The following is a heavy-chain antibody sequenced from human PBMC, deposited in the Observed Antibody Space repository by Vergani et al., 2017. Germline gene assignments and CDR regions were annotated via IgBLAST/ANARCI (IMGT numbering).Heavy chain of an antibody. CDR3: ARSWLCSSTSCYRGGYNWFDP. CDR1: GYTFTGYY. Sequence: QVQLVQSGAEVKKPGASVKVSCKASGYTFTGYYMLWVRQAPGQGLEWMGWINPNSGGTNYAQKFQGRVTMTRDTSISTAYMELSRLRSDDTAVYYCARSWLCSSTSCYRGGYNWFDPWGQGTLVTVSS. V-gene: IGHV1-2*02. D-gene: IGHD2-2*02. CDR2: INPNSGGT. J-gene: IGHJ5*02.